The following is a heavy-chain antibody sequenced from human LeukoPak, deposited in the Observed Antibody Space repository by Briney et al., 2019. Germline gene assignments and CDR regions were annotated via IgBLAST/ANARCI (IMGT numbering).Heavy chain of an antibody. J-gene: IGHJ5*02. Sequence: ASVKVSCKASGYTFTSYAMHWVRQAPGQRLEWMGWINAGNGNTKYSQKFQGRVTITRDTSASTAYMELSSLRSEDTAVYYCARGPLRITIFGVVTAPPFDPWGQGTLVTVSS. CDR3: ARGPLRITIFGVVTAPPFDP. CDR1: GYTFTSYA. CDR2: INAGNGNT. V-gene: IGHV1-3*01. D-gene: IGHD3-3*01.